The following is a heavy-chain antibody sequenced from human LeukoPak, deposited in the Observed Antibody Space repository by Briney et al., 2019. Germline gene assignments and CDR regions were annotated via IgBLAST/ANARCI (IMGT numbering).Heavy chain of an antibody. J-gene: IGHJ4*02. CDR1: GFTFSSYA. Sequence: SGGSPRLSCAASGFTFSSYAMSWVRQAPGKGLEWVSAISGSGGSTYYADSVKGRFTISRDNSKNTLYLQMNSLRAEDTAVYYCAKDPERGVVVVVAADWGQGTLVTVSS. V-gene: IGHV3-23*01. CDR3: AKDPERGVVVVVAAD. D-gene: IGHD2-15*01. CDR2: ISGSGGST.